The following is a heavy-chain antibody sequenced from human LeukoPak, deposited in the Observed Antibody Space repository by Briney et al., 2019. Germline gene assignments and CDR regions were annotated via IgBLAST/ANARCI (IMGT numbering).Heavy chain of an antibody. CDR1: GGTFSSYA. D-gene: IGHD3-16*02. J-gene: IGHJ4*02. CDR2: IIPIFGTA. Sequence: SVKVSCKASGGTFSSYAISWVRQAPGQGLEWMGGIIPIFGTANYAQKFQGRVTITTDESTSTAYMELSILRSEDTAVYYCARGYYDYVWGSYRGGYLDYWGQGTLVTVSS. V-gene: IGHV1-69*05. CDR3: ARGYYDYVWGSYRGGYLDY.